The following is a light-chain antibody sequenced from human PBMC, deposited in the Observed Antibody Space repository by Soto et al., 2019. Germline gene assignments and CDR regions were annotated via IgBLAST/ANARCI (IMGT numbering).Light chain of an antibody. Sequence: DIQMTQSPSTLSASVGDRVTITCRASQSISVWVAWYQQKPEKAPKLLIYDASSLESGVPSRFSGSGSGTEFILTISSLQPDDFATYYCQQYESDSPWTFGHGTKVDIK. V-gene: IGKV1-5*01. CDR3: QQYESDSPWT. J-gene: IGKJ1*01. CDR2: DAS. CDR1: QSISVW.